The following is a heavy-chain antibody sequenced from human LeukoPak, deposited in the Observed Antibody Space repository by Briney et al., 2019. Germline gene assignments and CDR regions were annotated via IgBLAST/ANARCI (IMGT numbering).Heavy chain of an antibody. CDR3: ARAGRYCSSTSCPYYYYYMDV. V-gene: IGHV1-2*02. CDR1: GGTFSSYA. J-gene: IGHJ6*03. CDR2: INPNSGGT. Sequence: ASVKVSCKASGGTFSSYAISWVRQAPGQGLEWMGWINPNSGGTNYAQKFQGRVTMTRDTSISTAYMELSRLRSDDTAVYYCARAGRYCSSTSCPYYYYYMDVWSKGTTVTVSS. D-gene: IGHD2-2*01.